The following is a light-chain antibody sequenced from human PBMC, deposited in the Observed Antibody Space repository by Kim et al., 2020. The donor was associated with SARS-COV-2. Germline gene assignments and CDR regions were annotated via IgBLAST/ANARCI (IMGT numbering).Light chain of an antibody. J-gene: IGKJ5*01. CDR2: DAS. CDR3: QQSYGTPIT. V-gene: IGKV1-39*01. Sequence: PSVGDRVTITCRASQTISIYLNWYQLRPGKAPKLLIYDASGLQSGVPSRFSGSGSGTDFTLTISSLQPDDFATYYCQQSYGTPITFGQGTRLEIK. CDR1: QTISIY.